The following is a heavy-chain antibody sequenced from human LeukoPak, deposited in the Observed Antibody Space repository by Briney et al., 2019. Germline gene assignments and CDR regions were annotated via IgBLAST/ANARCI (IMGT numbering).Heavy chain of an antibody. V-gene: IGHV4-30-2*01. CDR1: GGSISSGGYY. CDR3: AGGLAQLLYYYYMDV. Sequence: PSQTLSLTCTVSGGSISSGGYYWSWIRQPPGKGLEWIGYISHSGSTYYNPSLKSRVTISVDRSKNQFSLKLSSVTAADTAVYYCAGGLAQLLYYYYMDVWGKGTTVTVSS. J-gene: IGHJ6*03. D-gene: IGHD6-6*01. CDR2: ISHSGST.